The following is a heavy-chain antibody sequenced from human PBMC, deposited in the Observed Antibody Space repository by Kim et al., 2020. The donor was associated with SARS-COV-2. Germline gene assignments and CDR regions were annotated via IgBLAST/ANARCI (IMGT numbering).Heavy chain of an antibody. D-gene: IGHD6-19*01. J-gene: IGHJ6*03. Sequence: GGSLRLSCAASGFTFSSYAMSWVRQAPGKGLEWVSAISGSGGSTYYADSVKGRFTISRDNSKNTLYLQMNSLRAEDTAVYYCAKDSSGWYGRYMDVWGKGTTVTVSS. CDR3: AKDSSGWYGRYMDV. CDR1: GFTFSSYA. V-gene: IGHV3-23*01. CDR2: ISGSGGST.